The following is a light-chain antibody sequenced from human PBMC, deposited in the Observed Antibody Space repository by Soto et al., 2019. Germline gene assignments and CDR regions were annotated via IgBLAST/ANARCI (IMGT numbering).Light chain of an antibody. CDR3: SSYAGSNSPVV. CDR1: NSDIGNYND. J-gene: IGLJ2*01. V-gene: IGLV2-8*01. Sequence: QSALTQPPSASGSPGQSVTISCTGTNSDIGNYNDVSWYQQHPGEAPKLLIYDVTERPSRVPDRFSGSKSGNTASLTVSGVRPEDEAHYYCSSYAGSNSPVVFGGGTKLTVL. CDR2: DVT.